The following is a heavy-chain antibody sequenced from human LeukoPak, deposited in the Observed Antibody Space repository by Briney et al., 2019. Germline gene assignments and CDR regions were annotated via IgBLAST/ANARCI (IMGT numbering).Heavy chain of an antibody. CDR3: ARDVSGRDDF. Sequence: GGSLRLSCAASEFTLGRYAMSWVRQAPGKGLEWVSGISDSGGSTSYADSVKGRFTISRDNSKNTLYLQMNSLRVEDTAVYYCARDVSGRDDFWGQGTLVTVSS. CDR2: ISDSGGST. D-gene: IGHD6-25*01. CDR1: EFTLGRYA. J-gene: IGHJ4*02. V-gene: IGHV3-23*01.